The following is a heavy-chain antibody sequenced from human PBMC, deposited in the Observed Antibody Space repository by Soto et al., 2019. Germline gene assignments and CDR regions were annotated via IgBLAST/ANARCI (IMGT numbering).Heavy chain of an antibody. Sequence: PSETLSLTCTVSGGSISSSSYYWGWIRQPPGKGLEWIGSIYYSGSTYYNPSLKSRVTISVDTSKNQFSLKLSSATAADTAVYYCARQWGYGDYYYGMDVWGQGTTVTVSS. CDR3: ARQWGYGDYYYGMDV. D-gene: IGHD4-17*01. J-gene: IGHJ6*02. CDR1: GGSISSSSYY. CDR2: IYYSGST. V-gene: IGHV4-39*01.